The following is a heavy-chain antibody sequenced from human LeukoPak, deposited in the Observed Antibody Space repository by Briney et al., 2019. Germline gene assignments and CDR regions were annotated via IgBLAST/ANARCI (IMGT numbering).Heavy chain of an antibody. CDR3: ARDRGGNAEYFQH. J-gene: IGHJ1*01. CDR1: GGSISSSSYY. D-gene: IGHD3-10*01. V-gene: IGHV4-39*07. Sequence: SETLSLTCTVSGGSISSSSYYWGWIRQPPGKGLEWIGSIYYSGSTYYNPSLKSRVTISVDTSKNQFSLKLSSVTAADTAVYYCARDRGGNAEYFQHWGQGTLATVSS. CDR2: IYYSGST.